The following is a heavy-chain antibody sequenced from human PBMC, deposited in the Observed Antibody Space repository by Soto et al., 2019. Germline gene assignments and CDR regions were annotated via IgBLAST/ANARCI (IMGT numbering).Heavy chain of an antibody. J-gene: IGHJ6*02. CDR3: ARETPERIGYYYGMDV. Sequence: PSETLSLTCTVSGGSISSYYWSWIRQPAGKGLEWIGRIYTSGSTNYNPSLKSRVTMSVDTSKNQFSLKLSSVTAADTAVYYCARETPERIGYYYGMDVWGQGTPVTVS. CDR2: IYTSGST. D-gene: IGHD1-1*01. V-gene: IGHV4-4*07. CDR1: GGSISSYY.